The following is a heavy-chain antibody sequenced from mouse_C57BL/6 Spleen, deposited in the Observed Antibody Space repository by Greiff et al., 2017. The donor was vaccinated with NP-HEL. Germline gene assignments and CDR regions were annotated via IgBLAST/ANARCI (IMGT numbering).Heavy chain of an antibody. J-gene: IGHJ2*01. CDR1: GFNIKDDY. CDR3: TTITTVVAGSFDY. CDR2: IDPENGDT. D-gene: IGHD1-1*01. Sequence: VQLKESGAELVRPGASVKLSCTASGFNIKDDYMHWVKQRPEQGLEWIGWIDPENGDTEYASKFQGKATITADTSSNTAYLQLSSLTSEDTAVYYCTTITTVVAGSFDYWGQGTTLTVSS. V-gene: IGHV14-4*01.